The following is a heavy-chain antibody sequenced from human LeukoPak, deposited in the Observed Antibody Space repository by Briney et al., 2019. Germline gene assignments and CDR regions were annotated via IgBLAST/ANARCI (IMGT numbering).Heavy chain of an antibody. CDR2: ISSSSSYI. Sequence: GSLRLSCAASGFTFSSYSMNWVRQAPGKGLEWVSSISSSSSYIYYADSAKGRFTISRDNAKNSLYLQMNSLRAEDTAVYCCARDDILTGYSDYWGQGTLVTVSS. CDR3: ARDDILTGYSDY. J-gene: IGHJ4*02. V-gene: IGHV3-21*01. CDR1: GFTFSSYS. D-gene: IGHD3-9*01.